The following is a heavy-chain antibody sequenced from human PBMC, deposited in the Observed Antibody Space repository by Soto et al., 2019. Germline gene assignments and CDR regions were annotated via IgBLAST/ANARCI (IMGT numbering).Heavy chain of an antibody. V-gene: IGHV3-33*01. CDR1: GFTFSNYG. J-gene: IGHJ6*02. D-gene: IGHD3-10*01. Sequence: QVELVVSGGGVVQPEGSLRLSCAASGFTFSNYGMHWVRQAPGKGLEWVAVIWFDGSNKYYAASVKGRFTIFRDNSKKTLFLVTASLIGVDTAVYYCESDIGEYSEFGAHYISQTAPGMNYYSYYGMDVWGQGDTGPGSS. CDR2: IWFDGSNK. CDR3: ESDIGEYSEFGAHYISQTAPGMNYYSYYGMDV.